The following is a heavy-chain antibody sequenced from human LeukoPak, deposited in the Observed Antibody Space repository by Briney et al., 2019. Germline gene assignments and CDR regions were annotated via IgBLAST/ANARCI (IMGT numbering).Heavy chain of an antibody. Sequence: PGGSLRLSCAASGFTFSNYAMSWVRQAPGKGLEWVSVISGSGGTIYYADSVKGRFTISRDNSKNTLYLQMNSLRAEDTAVYYCAKGAGETSRWFDFCGQGTLVTVSS. CDR1: GFTFSNYA. J-gene: IGHJ4*02. D-gene: IGHD3-10*01. CDR3: AKGAGETSRWFDF. CDR2: ISGSGGTI. V-gene: IGHV3-23*01.